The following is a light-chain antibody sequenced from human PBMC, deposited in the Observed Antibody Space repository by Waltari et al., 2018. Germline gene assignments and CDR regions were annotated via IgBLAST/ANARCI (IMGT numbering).Light chain of an antibody. CDR3: SSQSSNDVVL. CDR1: INDVGGYNA. V-gene: IGLV2-14*01. Sequence: QSALTQHASVSGSPGQSVTILCAGTINDVGGYNAVSWYLVHPGQAPRFVIYDVSDRPSGVSDRFSGSKSGNSASLTISGLQDEDEADYYCSSQSSNDVVLFGGGTKLTVL. CDR2: DVS. J-gene: IGLJ2*01.